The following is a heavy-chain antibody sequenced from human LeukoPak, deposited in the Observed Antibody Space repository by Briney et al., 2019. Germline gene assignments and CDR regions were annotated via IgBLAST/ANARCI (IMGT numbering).Heavy chain of an antibody. CDR2: IIPVFGTT. J-gene: IGHJ4*02. D-gene: IGHD2-15*01. Sequence: VASVRVSCKASGGSFNSYGINWVRQAPGQGLEWMGGIIPVFGTTSYAQKFQGRVTITTDESTSTAYMELSSLRSEDTAVYYCARDDIPVIWGQGTLVTVSS. CDR1: GGSFNSYG. CDR3: ARDDIPVI. V-gene: IGHV1-69*05.